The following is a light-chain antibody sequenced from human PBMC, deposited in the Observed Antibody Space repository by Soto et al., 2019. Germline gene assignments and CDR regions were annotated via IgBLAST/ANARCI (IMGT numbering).Light chain of an antibody. V-gene: IGLV2-14*01. CDR2: DVS. CDR3: SAHTSSSPVV. CDR1: SSDVGGYNY. Sequence: QSALTQPASVSGSPGQSITISCTGTSSDVGGYNYVSWYQQHPGKAPKLMIYDVSNRPSGLSNRFSGSNSGNTASLTISGPQPDDEEDYYSSAHTSSSPVVFGGGTKLTVL. J-gene: IGLJ2*01.